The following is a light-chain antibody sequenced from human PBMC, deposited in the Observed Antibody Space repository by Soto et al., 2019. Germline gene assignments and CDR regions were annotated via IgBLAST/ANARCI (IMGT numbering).Light chain of an antibody. J-gene: IGLJ3*02. CDR2: NND. CDR1: SSNIGRDA. CDR3: AVCDGSRNAWV. Sequence: QSLLTQPPSASGTPGQRVTISCSGSSSNIGRDAVTWYQQLPGSAPKLLIYNNDQRPSGVPDRFSGSRSGTSASLAISGLQSEDEADYHCAVCDGSRNAWVFGGGTKLTVL. V-gene: IGLV1-44*01.